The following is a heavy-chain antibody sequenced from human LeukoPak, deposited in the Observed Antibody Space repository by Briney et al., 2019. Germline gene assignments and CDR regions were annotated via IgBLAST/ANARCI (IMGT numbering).Heavy chain of an antibody. D-gene: IGHD3-9*01. J-gene: IGHJ4*02. CDR1: GYSISSGYY. CDR2: IYHSGSS. V-gene: IGHV4-38-2*01. CDR3: ARIYDILTGYLDY. Sequence: VKPSETLSLTCAVSGYSISSGYYWGWIRQPPGKGLEWIGSIYHSGSSYYNPSLKSRVTISVDTSKNQFSLKLSSVTAADTAVYYCARIYDILTGYLDYWGQGTLVTVSS.